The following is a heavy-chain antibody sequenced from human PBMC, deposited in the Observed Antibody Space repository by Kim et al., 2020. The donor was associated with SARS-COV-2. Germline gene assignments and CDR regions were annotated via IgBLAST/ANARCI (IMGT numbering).Heavy chain of an antibody. Sequence: GGSLRLSCAASGFTFSSYSMNWVRQAPGKGLEWVSYISSSSSTIYYADSVKGRFTISRDNAKNSLYLQMNSLRDEDTAVYYCARDPDDQLLSGNDAFDIWGQGTMVTVSS. CDR3: ARDPDDQLLSGNDAFDI. D-gene: IGHD2-2*01. V-gene: IGHV3-48*02. J-gene: IGHJ3*02. CDR1: GFTFSSYS. CDR2: ISSSSSTI.